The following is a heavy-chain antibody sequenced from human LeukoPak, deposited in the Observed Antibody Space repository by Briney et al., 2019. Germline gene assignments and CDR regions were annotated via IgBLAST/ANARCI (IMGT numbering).Heavy chain of an antibody. J-gene: IGHJ6*03. CDR2: IYYGGST. CDR1: GGSISSSSYY. Sequence: PSETLSLTCTVSGGSISSSSYYWGWVRQPPGKGLDWIGSIYYGGSTYYNPSLKSRVTISVDTSKNQFSLRLSSVTAADTAVYYCARGRIAAAYYMDVWGKGTTVTVSS. D-gene: IGHD6-13*01. V-gene: IGHV4-39*01. CDR3: ARGRIAAAYYMDV.